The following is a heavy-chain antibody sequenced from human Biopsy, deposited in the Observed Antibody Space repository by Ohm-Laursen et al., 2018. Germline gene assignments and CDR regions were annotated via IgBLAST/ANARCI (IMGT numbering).Heavy chain of an antibody. CDR2: LHDRGVT. D-gene: IGHD3-16*01. V-gene: IGHV3-53*01. J-gene: IGHJ6*02. Sequence: SLRLSCTAPGFRFSDYYMSWVRQAPGKGLEWVSSLHDRGVTYYADSVKGRFTISGDNSKNTLYLQMNGLRAEDTAVYFCQGGHLPPGQFYGVDAWGQGTTVTVSS. CDR3: QGGHLPPGQFYGVDA. CDR1: GFRFSDYY.